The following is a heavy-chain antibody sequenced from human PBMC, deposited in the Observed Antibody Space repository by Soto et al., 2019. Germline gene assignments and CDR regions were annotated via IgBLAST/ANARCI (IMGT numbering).Heavy chain of an antibody. V-gene: IGHV4-39*01. CDR3: ASPMGQLVPTYYYGMDV. Sequence: QLQLQESGPGLVKPSETLSLTCTVSGGSISSSSYYWGWIRQPPGKGLEWIGSIYYSGSTYYNPSLKSRVTISVDTSKNQFSLKLSSVTAADTAVYYCASPMGQLVPTYYYGMDVWGQGTTVTVSS. D-gene: IGHD6-13*01. J-gene: IGHJ6*02. CDR1: GGSISSSSYY. CDR2: IYYSGST.